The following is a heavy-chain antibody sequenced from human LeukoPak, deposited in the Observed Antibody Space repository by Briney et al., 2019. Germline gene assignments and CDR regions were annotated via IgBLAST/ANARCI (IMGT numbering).Heavy chain of an antibody. V-gene: IGHV3-23*01. CDR2: ISESGGIT. J-gene: IGHJ4*02. D-gene: IGHD6-19*01. CDR3: AKLEVGYSSGWYGDY. CDR1: GFTFTAYA. Sequence: GGSLRLSCAASGFTFTAYAMSWVRQAPGKGLEWVSTISESGGITYYADSVKGRFTISRDNSKNTLYLQMNSLRAEDTAVYYCAKLEVGYSSGWYGDYWGQGTLVTVSS.